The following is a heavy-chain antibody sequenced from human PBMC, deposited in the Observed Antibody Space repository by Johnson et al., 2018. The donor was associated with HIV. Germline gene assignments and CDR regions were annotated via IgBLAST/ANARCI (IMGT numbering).Heavy chain of an antibody. CDR1: GLTVSSNY. CDR2: ISYDGSNK. V-gene: IGHV3-30*03. Sequence: QVQLVESGGGLVQPGGSLRLSCAASGLTVSSNYMSWVRQAPGKGLEWVAVISYDGSNKYYADSVKGRFTISRDNSKNTLYLQMNSLRAEDTAVYYCARTVTTLSGAFDSWGQGTMVTVSS. CDR3: ARTVTTLSGAFDS. D-gene: IGHD4-17*01. J-gene: IGHJ3*02.